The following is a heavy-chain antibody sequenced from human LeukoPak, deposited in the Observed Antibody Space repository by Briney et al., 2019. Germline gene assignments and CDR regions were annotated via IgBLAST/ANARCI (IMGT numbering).Heavy chain of an antibody. CDR1: GFTFSSYA. J-gene: IGHJ4*02. CDR2: ISYDGSNK. Sequence: LRLSCAASGFTFSSYAMHWVRQAPGKGLEWVAVISYDGSNKYYADSVKGRFTISRDNSKNTLYLQMNSLRAEDAAVYYCASSSVPADWLLIDYWGQGTLVTVSS. D-gene: IGHD3-9*01. V-gene: IGHV3-30-3*01. CDR3: ASSSVPADWLLIDY.